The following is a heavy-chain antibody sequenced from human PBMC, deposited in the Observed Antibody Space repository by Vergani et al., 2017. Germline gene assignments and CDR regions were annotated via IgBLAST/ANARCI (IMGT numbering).Heavy chain of an antibody. J-gene: IGHJ4*02. CDR1: GFTFSSYG. CDR2: ISYDGSNK. D-gene: IGHD2-21*01. V-gene: IGHV3-30*18. CDR3: AKELGEWPDYYFDY. Sequence: QVQLVESGGDAVQPGRSLRLSCAASGFTFSSYGMHWVRQAPGKGLEWVAVISYDGSNKYYADSVKGRFTISRDNSKNTLYLQMNSLRAEDTAVYYCAKELGEWPDYYFDYWGQGTLVTVSS.